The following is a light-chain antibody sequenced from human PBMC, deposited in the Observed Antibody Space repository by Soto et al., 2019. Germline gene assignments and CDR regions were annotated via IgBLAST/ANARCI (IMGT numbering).Light chain of an antibody. CDR3: QQYDSSPRT. J-gene: IGKJ1*01. CDR2: GAS. V-gene: IGKV3-20*01. CDR1: QSVSSSY. Sequence: ETMLTQSLAALSLSPGERAPLSCMICQSVSSSYLAWYQQKPGQAPRLLIYGASSRATGIPDRFSGSGSGTDFTLTISRLEPEDVAVYWCQQYDSSPRTFGQGTKVDIK.